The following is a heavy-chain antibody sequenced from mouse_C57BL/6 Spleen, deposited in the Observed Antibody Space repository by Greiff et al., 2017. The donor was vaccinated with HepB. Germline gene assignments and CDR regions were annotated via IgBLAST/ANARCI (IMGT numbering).Heavy chain of an antibody. Sequence: VQLQQSGPELVKPGASVKMSCKASGYTFTDYNMHWVKQSHGKSLEWIGYINPNNGGTSYNQKFKGKATLTVNKSSSTAYMALRSLTSEASAVYYCARWIDYDDYWGQGTTLTVSS. CDR3: ARWIDYDDY. D-gene: IGHD2-4*01. CDR1: GYTFTDYN. CDR2: INPNNGGT. V-gene: IGHV1-22*01. J-gene: IGHJ2*01.